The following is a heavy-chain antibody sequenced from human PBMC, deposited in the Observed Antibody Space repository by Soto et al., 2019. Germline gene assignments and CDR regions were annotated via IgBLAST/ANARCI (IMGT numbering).Heavy chain of an antibody. Sequence: ASVKVSCKASGYTFTSYYMHWVRQAPGQGLEWMGIINPSGGSTSYAQKFQGRVTMTRDTSTSTVYMELSSLRSEDTAVYYCAREVAAAGTLKYYYYGMDVWGQGTTVTSP. J-gene: IGHJ6*02. CDR2: INPSGGST. CDR3: AREVAAAGTLKYYYYGMDV. CDR1: GYTFTSYY. V-gene: IGHV1-46*01. D-gene: IGHD6-13*01.